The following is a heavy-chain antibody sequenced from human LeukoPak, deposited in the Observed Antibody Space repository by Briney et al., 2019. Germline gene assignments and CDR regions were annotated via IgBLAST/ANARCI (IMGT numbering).Heavy chain of an antibody. CDR2: IYYSGST. D-gene: IGHD4-17*01. Sequence: SSETLSLTCAVYGGSFSGYYWGWIRQPPGKGPEWIGSIYYSGSTFYNSSLKSRDTISVDTSKNQVSLKLSSVTAADTAVYYCARHLDYDWFDPWGQGTLVTVSS. V-gene: IGHV4-39*01. CDR1: GGSFSGYY. CDR3: ARHLDYDWFDP. J-gene: IGHJ5*02.